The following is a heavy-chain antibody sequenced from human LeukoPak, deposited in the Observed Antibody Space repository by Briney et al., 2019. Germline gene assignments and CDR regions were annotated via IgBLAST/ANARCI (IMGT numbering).Heavy chain of an antibody. CDR3: VKDRDFWSGLDV. CDR2: ISSSSSYT. J-gene: IGHJ6*02. CDR1: GFTFSDYY. Sequence: PGGYLRLSCAASGFTFSDYYMSWIRQAPGKGLEWVSYISSSSSYTNYADSVKGRFTISRDNAKNSLYLQMNSLKLEDTALYYCVKDRDFWSGLDVWGQGTMVTVS. D-gene: IGHD3-3*01. V-gene: IGHV3-11*05.